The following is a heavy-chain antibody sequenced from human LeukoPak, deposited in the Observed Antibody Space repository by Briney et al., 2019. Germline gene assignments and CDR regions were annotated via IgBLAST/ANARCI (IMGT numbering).Heavy chain of an antibody. CDR2: VSSSGDST. CDR1: GFTFSIYA. J-gene: IGHJ4*02. CDR3: AKDRPNYHESNGHYYRRNGDY. Sequence: PGGSLRLSCAASGFTFSIYAMSWVRQAPGKGLELVSSVSSSGDSTFYADSVKDRFTISRDNSKNTLYLQMSRLKAEDTAVYYCAKDRPNYHESNGHYYRRNGDYWGQGTLVTVSS. V-gene: IGHV3-23*01. D-gene: IGHD3-22*01.